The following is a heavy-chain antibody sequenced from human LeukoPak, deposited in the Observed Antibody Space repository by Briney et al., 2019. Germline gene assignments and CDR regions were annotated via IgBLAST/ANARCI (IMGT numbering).Heavy chain of an antibody. CDR1: GFTFSSYA. CDR3: ARGSRVTTRLDAFDI. CDR2: IYSGGSI. V-gene: IGHV3-23*05. Sequence: PGGSLRLSCAASGFTFSSYAMSWVRQAPGKGLEWVSTIYSGGSIYYADSVKGRFTISRDNSKNTLYLQMNSLRVEDTAVYYCARGSRVTTRLDAFDIWGQGTMVTVSS. J-gene: IGHJ3*02. D-gene: IGHD4-17*01.